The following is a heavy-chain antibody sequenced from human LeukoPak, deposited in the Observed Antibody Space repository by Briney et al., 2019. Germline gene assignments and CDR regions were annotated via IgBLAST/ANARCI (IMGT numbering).Heavy chain of an antibody. CDR1: GGSISSSSYY. D-gene: IGHD3-10*01. CDR2: IYYSGST. CDR3: ARVLSSDVWFGELPAAIDY. Sequence: PSETLSLTCTVSGGSISSSSYYWGWIRQPPGKGLEWIGSIYYSGSTYYNPSLKSRVTISVDTSKNQFSLKLSSVTAADTAVYYCARVLSSDVWFGELPAAIDYWGQGTLVTVSS. V-gene: IGHV4-39*07. J-gene: IGHJ4*02.